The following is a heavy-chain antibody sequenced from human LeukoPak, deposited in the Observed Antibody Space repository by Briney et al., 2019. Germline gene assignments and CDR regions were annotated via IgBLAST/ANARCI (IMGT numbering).Heavy chain of an antibody. Sequence: ASVKVSCKVSGYTLTELSMHWVRQAPGKGLEWMGGFDPEDGATIYAQKFQGRVTMTEDTSTDTAYMELSSLRSEDTAVYYCARSWGRLGYFDYWGQGTLVTVSS. CDR3: ARSWGRLGYFDY. D-gene: IGHD3-16*01. CDR2: FDPEDGAT. V-gene: IGHV1-24*01. J-gene: IGHJ4*02. CDR1: GYTLTELS.